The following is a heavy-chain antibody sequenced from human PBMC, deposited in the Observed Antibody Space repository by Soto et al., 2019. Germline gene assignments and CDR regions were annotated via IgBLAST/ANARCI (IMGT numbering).Heavy chain of an antibody. CDR3: ARDPVPGVPDYFDR. CDR1: GFVFGNYA. CDR2: IGHDGVNK. V-gene: IGHV3-30*03. Sequence: QVRLVESGGGVVQPGRSLRLSCAASGFVFGNYAMHWVRQAPGKGPEWVTVIGHDGVNKYYGDSVRGRFTVSRDDSKNTLYLEMNSLRVEDSAVYYWARDPVPGVPDYFDRWGQGTLVTVSS. J-gene: IGHJ4*02. D-gene: IGHD2-8*01.